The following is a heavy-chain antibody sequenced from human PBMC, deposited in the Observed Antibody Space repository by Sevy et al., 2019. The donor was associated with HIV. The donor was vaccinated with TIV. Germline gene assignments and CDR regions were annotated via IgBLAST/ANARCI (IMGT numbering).Heavy chain of an antibody. CDR3: AKIGPFSDSSGYVSDLDAFDI. CDR1: GFTFSSYG. J-gene: IGHJ3*02. V-gene: IGHV3-30*18. D-gene: IGHD3-22*01. CDR2: ISYDGSNK. Sequence: GGSLRLSCAASGFTFSSYGMHWVRQAPGKGLEWVAVISYDGSNKYYADSVKGRFTISRDNSKNTLYLQMNSLRAEDTAVYYCAKIGPFSDSSGYVSDLDAFDIWGQGTMVTVSS.